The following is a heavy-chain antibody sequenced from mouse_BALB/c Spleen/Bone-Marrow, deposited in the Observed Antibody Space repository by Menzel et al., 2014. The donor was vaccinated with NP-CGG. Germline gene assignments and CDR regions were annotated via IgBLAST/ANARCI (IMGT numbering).Heavy chain of an antibody. J-gene: IGHJ4*01. D-gene: IGHD2-1*01. CDR3: ARGNPLYAMDY. CDR2: INPSTGYT. CDR1: SYTFTSYW. V-gene: IGHV1-7*01. Sequence: QVQLQQSGAELAKPGASVKMSCKASSYTFTSYWMHWVKQRPGQGLEWIGYINPSTGYTDYNQKFNDKATLTADKSSSTAYMQLSSLTSKDSAVYYCARGNPLYAMDYWGQGTSVTVSS.